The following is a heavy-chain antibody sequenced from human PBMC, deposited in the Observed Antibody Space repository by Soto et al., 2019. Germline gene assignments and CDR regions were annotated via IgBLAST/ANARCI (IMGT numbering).Heavy chain of an antibody. CDR1: GGSISSSSYY. Sequence: QLQLQESGPGLVKPSETLSLTCTVSGGSISSSSYYWGWIRQPPGKGLEWIGSIYYSGSTYYNPSLKSRVTISVDTSKNQFSLKLSSVTAADTAVYYCARGPRGSSWLNYYYYGMDVWGQGTTVTVSS. J-gene: IGHJ6*02. CDR2: IYYSGST. CDR3: ARGPRGSSWLNYYYYGMDV. D-gene: IGHD6-13*01. V-gene: IGHV4-39*01.